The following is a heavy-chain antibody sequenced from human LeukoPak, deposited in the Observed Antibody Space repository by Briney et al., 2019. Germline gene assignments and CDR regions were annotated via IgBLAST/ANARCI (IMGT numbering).Heavy chain of an antibody. CDR3: ASSSISPKSYFDY. D-gene: IGHD6-13*01. J-gene: IGHJ4*02. V-gene: IGHV3-23*01. CDR1: GFTFSNFP. Sequence: GGSLRLSCAASGFTFSNFPMGWVRQAPGKGLEWVSTVSGGADRTYYADSVKGRFTISRDNAKNSLYLQMNSLRAEDTAVYYCASSSISPKSYFDYWGQGTLVTVSS. CDR2: VSGGADRT.